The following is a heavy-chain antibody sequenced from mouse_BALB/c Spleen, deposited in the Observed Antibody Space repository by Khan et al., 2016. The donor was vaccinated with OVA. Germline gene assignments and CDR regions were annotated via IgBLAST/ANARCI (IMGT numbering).Heavy chain of an antibody. CDR3: TRHGYVARFTY. CDR2: VDPFSGGT. V-gene: IGHV1S135*01. Sequence: VQLQQSGPELMKPGASVKISCKASGYSFTTYYLHWVMQSHGESLEWIGYVDPFSGGTTYNQKFKGKATLTVDKSSSTAYMHLSNLTSEDSVVNDGTRHGYVARFTYGGQGTLVTVSA. J-gene: IGHJ3*01. D-gene: IGHD2-2*01. CDR1: GYSFTTYY.